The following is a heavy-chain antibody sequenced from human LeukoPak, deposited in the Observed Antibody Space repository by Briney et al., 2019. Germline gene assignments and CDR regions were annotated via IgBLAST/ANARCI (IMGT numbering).Heavy chain of an antibody. CDR1: GFTFSSYA. V-gene: IGHV3-23*01. J-gene: IGHJ5*01. D-gene: IGHD6-13*01. CDR3: AKDGIAAAGTRWFDY. CDR2: ISGSGGST. Sequence: PGGSLRLSCAASGFTFSSYAMSWVRQAPGKGLEWVSAISGSGGSTYYADSVKGRFTISRDNSKNTLYLQMNSLRAEDTAEYYCAKDGIAAAGTRWFDYWGQGTQVTVSS.